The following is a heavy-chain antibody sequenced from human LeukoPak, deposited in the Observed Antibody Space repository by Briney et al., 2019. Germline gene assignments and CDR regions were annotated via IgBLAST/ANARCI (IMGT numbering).Heavy chain of an antibody. CDR2: ISAYNGNT. J-gene: IGHJ4*02. Sequence: GASVNVSCKASGYDFTSYDINWVRQAPGQGLEWMGWISAYNGNTNYAQKLQGRVTMTTDTSTSTAYMELRSLRSDDTAVYYCARVDGSGGYRRGVIDYWGQGTLVTVSS. V-gene: IGHV1-18*01. CDR3: ARVDGSGGYRRGVIDY. D-gene: IGHD3-10*01. CDR1: GYDFTSYD.